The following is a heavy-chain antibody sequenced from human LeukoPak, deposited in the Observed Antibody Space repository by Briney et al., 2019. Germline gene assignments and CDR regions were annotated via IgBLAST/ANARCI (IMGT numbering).Heavy chain of an antibody. Sequence: SETLSLTCAVYGGSFSGYYWSWIRQPPGKGLEWIGEINHSGSTNYNPSLKSRVTISVDTSKNQFSLKLSSVTAADTAVYYCATVSCSSTSCYSNWFDPWGQGTLVTVSS. V-gene: IGHV4-34*01. CDR3: ATVSCSSTSCYSNWFDP. J-gene: IGHJ5*02. D-gene: IGHD2-2*01. CDR2: INHSGST. CDR1: GGSFSGYY.